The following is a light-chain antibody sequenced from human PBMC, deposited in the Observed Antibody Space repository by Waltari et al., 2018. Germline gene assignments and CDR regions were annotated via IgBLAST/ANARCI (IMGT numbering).Light chain of an antibody. CDR1: SSNIGINN. CDR2: RNN. Sequence: QSVLTQPPSASGTPGQRVPISCSGTSSNIGINNVSWYQQVPRMAPKLLIYRNNQRPSGVPDRFSGSKSGTSASLAISGLRSEDETDYYCAAWDDGLSGPVFGGGTKLTVL. V-gene: IGLV1-47*01. J-gene: IGLJ3*02. CDR3: AAWDDGLSGPV.